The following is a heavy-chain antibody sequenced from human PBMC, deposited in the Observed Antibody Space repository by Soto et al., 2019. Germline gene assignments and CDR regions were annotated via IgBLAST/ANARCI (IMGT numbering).Heavy chain of an antibody. CDR1: GYNFNTYG. CDR3: ARDPHEFWTSYWCDP. J-gene: IGHJ5*02. CDR2: ISAYDGKT. D-gene: IGHD3-3*01. Sequence: ASVKVSCKTSGYNFNTYGINWVRQAPGQGLELMGWISAYDGKTTYAEKFQGRVTMTTDTSTSTAYMELRSLRSDDTAIYYCARDPHEFWTSYWCDPWGQG. V-gene: IGHV1-18*01.